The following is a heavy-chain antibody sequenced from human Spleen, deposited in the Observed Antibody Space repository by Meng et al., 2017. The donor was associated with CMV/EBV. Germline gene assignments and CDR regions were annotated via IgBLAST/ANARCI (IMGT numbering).Heavy chain of an antibody. J-gene: IGHJ4*02. V-gene: IGHV3-23*01. CDR2: ISGSGGST. CDR3: AKEMLWFGELRALNFDY. Sequence: GGSLRLSCAASGFTFSSYAMSWVRQAPGKGLEWVSAISGSGGSTYYADSVKGRFTISRDNSKNTLYLQMNSLRAEDTAVYYCAKEMLWFGELRALNFDYWGQGTLVTVSS. CDR1: GFTFSSYA. D-gene: IGHD3-10*01.